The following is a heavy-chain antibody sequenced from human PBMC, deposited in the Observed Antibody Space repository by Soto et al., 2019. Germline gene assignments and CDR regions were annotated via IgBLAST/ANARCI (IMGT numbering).Heavy chain of an antibody. CDR1: GDSVSSNTAS. J-gene: IGHJ5*02. V-gene: IGHV6-1*01. CDR3: AKGDNTGPKTGYAFDP. CDR2: TYFRSKWYN. D-gene: IGHD5-12*01. Sequence: SQTLSLTCAISGDSVSSNTASWNWIRQSPSRGLEWLGRTYFRSKWYNDYAVSVKSRIIINPDTSNNQFSLQLNSVTPEDTAVYFCAKGDNTGPKTGYAFDPWGQGIMVTVSS.